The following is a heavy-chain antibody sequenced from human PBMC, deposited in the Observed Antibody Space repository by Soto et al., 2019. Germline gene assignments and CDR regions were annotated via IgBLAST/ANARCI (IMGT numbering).Heavy chain of an antibody. CDR1: GGTFSSYA. Sequence: VASVKVSCKASGGTFSSYAISWVRQAPGQGLEWMGGIIPIFGTANYAQKFQGRVTITADKSTSTAYMELSSLRSEDTAVYYCARVRAYYDFWSGYGGGYYYYGMDVWGQGTTVTVSS. V-gene: IGHV1-69*06. CDR3: ARVRAYYDFWSGYGGGYYYYGMDV. D-gene: IGHD3-3*01. CDR2: IIPIFGTA. J-gene: IGHJ6*02.